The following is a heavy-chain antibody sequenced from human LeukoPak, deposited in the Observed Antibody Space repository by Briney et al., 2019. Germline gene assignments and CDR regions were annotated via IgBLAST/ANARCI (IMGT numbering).Heavy chain of an antibody. CDR2: IYTSGST. CDR1: GGSISSYY. V-gene: IGHV4-4*07. D-gene: IGHD3-3*01. Sequence: SETPSLTCTVSGGSISSYYWSWIRQPAGKGLEWIGRIYTSGSTNYNPSLKSRVTMSVDTSKNQFSLKLSSVTAADTAVYYCARHWPFAHDFWSGYYHFDYWGQGTLVTVSS. CDR3: ARHWPFAHDFWSGYYHFDY. J-gene: IGHJ4*02.